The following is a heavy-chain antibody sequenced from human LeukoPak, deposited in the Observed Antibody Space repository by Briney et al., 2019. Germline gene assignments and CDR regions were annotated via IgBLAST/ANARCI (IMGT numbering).Heavy chain of an antibody. CDR1: GYTFNGYY. Sequence: ASVKVSCKASGYTFNGYYMHWVRQAPGQGLEWMGRINPESGGTNYAQKFQGRVTMTRDTSISTAYMELSRLRSDDTAVYYCARGLEDYYYMGVWGEGTTVTVSS. CDR2: INPESGGT. J-gene: IGHJ6*03. D-gene: IGHD5-24*01. CDR3: ARGLEDYYYMGV. V-gene: IGHV1-2*06.